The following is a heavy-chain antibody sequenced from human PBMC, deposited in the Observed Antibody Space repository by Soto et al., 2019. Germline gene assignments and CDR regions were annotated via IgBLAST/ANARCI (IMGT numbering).Heavy chain of an antibody. CDR3: AKDLTRQLAYWLDP. CDR1: GFSFTGYY. D-gene: IGHD6-6*01. Sequence: ASVKVSCKASGFSFTGYYIHWLRQAPGQGLEWMGWINAHAQKFQGRVTLTRDTSIATAYPTLTSLTSDDTALYYCAKDLTRQLAYWLDPWGQGTQVTVSS. CDR2: INAH. J-gene: IGHJ5*02. V-gene: IGHV1-2*02.